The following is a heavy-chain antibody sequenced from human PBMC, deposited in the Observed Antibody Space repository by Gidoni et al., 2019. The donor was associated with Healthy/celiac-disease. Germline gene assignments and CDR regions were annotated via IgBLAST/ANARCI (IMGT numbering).Heavy chain of an antibody. CDR2: IYWNDDK. J-gene: IGHJ4*02. Sequence: VLEWLALIYWNDDKRYSPSLKSRLTITKDTSKNQVVLTMTNMDPVDTATYYCAHRPKRYNWNYLDYWGQGTLVTVSS. D-gene: IGHD1-20*01. CDR3: AHRPKRYNWNYLDY. V-gene: IGHV2-5*01.